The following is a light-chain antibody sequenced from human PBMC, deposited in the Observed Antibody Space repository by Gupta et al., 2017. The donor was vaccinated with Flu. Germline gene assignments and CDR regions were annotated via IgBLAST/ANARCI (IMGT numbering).Light chain of an antibody. CDR3: LKYLGCGVSL. CDR1: SGRVSSSHS. V-gene: IGLV8-61*01. CDR2: RPD. J-gene: IGLJ2*01. Sequence: QTVVTQEPSLSVSPGGTVTLTCALSSGRVSSSHSAGWYQHAPGQPPRTLIYRPDLRSSWGPYRFSGSILGQRVALTITGAQAEEESDYYCLKYLGCGVSLFRGGTKVTVL.